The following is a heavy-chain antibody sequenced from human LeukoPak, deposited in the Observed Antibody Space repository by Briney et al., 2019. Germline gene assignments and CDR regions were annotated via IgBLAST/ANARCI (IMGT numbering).Heavy chain of an antibody. J-gene: IGHJ3*02. V-gene: IGHV4-30-2*01. CDR1: GGSISSGGYS. Sequence: PSQTLSLTCAVSGGSISSGGYSWSWIRQPPGKGLEWIGYIYHSGSTYYNPSLKSRVTISVDRSKNQFSLKLSSVTAADTAVYYCARSLSGGSWLGARAFDIWGQGTMVTVSS. CDR2: IYHSGST. D-gene: IGHD2-15*01. CDR3: ARSLSGGSWLGARAFDI.